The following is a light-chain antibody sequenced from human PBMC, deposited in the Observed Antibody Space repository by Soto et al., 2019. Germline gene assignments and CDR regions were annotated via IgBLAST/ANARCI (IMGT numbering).Light chain of an antibody. CDR1: SSDVGGYNY. CDR2: DVS. Sequence: QSVLTQPASVSGSPGQSITISCTGTSSDVGGYNYVSWYQQHPGKAPKLMIYDVSSRPSGVFNRFSGSKSGNTASLTISGLQAEDEADYYCSSYTSSSTEVFGTGTKVTVL. V-gene: IGLV2-14*01. CDR3: SSYTSSSTEV. J-gene: IGLJ1*01.